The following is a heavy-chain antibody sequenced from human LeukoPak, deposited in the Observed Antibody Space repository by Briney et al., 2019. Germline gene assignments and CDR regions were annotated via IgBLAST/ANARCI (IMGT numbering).Heavy chain of an antibody. D-gene: IGHD1-20*01. CDR1: GFTFSSYS. CDR2: ISSSSSYI. CDR3: ARDLDNSDYYYGMDV. Sequence: PGGSLRLSCAASGFTFSSYSMNWVRQAPGKGLEWVSSISSSSSYIYYADSVQARFTISRDNANNSLYLQMNSLRAEDTAVYYCARDLDNSDYYYGMDVWGQGPTVTVSS. V-gene: IGHV3-21*01. J-gene: IGHJ6*02.